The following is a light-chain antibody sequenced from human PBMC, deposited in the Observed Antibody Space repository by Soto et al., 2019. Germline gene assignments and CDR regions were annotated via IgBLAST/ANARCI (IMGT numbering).Light chain of an antibody. CDR1: NRDVGGYNY. CDR2: EVT. Sequence: QSALAQPAPVSGSPGQSITISCAGTNRDVGGYNYVSWYQQYPGKAPKLIIYEVTYRPSGVSNRFSGSKSGNTASLTISGLQAEDEADYYCSSYSSSSALDVIFGGGTKVTVL. J-gene: IGLJ2*01. CDR3: SSYSSSSALDVI. V-gene: IGLV2-14*01.